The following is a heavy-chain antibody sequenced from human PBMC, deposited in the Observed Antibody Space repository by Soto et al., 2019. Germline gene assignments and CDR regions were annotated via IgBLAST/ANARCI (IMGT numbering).Heavy chain of an antibody. CDR2: ISSSSSYI. V-gene: IGHV3-21*01. Sequence: EVQLVESGGGLVKPGGSLRLSCAASGFTFSSYSMNWVRQAPGKGLEWVSSISSSSSYIYYADLVKGRFTISSDNAKNSLYPQMNSLRAEDTAVYYCERDIDYYDSSGYYRDYWGQGPLVTVSS. J-gene: IGHJ4*02. CDR1: GFTFSSYS. D-gene: IGHD3-22*01. CDR3: ERDIDYYDSSGYYRDY.